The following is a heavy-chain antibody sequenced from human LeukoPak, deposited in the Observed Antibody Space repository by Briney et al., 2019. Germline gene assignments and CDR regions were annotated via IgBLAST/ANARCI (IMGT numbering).Heavy chain of an antibody. CDR2: ITSKAHGETT. CDR3: SRDGSAYCGGDCYSQLFDY. J-gene: IGHJ4*02. V-gene: IGHV3-49*04. Sequence: GGSLRLSCTGSGFTFADFTMSWVRQAPGRGLEWVGFITSKAHGETTEYAASVKARFTISRDDSKSIAYLQVNSLKTEDTAVYYCSRDGSAYCGGDCYSQLFDYWGQGTLVTVSS. D-gene: IGHD2-21*02. CDR1: GFTFADFT.